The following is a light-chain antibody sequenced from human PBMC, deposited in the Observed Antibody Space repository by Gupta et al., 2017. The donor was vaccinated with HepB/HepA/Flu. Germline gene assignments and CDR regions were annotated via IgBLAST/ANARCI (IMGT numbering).Light chain of an antibody. Sequence: IQLTQSPSSVSASVGDSVTITCRASQTIRSLVSWYQQKPGQAPNLLIHAVSTLQSGVPLRFSGSGSGTTFTLTISGLQPEDFASYFCQQYDSFPLTFGGGTKVEIK. CDR2: AVS. CDR3: QQYDSFPLT. CDR1: QTIRSL. V-gene: IGKV1-12*01. J-gene: IGKJ4*01.